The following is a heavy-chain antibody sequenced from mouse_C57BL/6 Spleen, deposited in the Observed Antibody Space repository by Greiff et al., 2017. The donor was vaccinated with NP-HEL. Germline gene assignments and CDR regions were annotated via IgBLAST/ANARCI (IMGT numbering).Heavy chain of an antibody. CDR3: ARTSGSSYQGYFDV. CDR2: INPYNGGT. D-gene: IGHD1-1*01. V-gene: IGHV1-19*01. Sequence: VQLQQSGPVLVKPGASVKMSCKASGYTFTDYYMNWVKQSHGKSLEWIGVINPYNGGTSYNQKFKGKATLTVDKSSSTAYMELNSLTSEDSAVYYCARTSGSSYQGYFDVWGTGTTVTVSS. J-gene: IGHJ1*03. CDR1: GYTFTDYY.